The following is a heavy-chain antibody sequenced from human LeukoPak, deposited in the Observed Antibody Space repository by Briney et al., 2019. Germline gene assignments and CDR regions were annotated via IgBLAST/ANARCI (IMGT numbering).Heavy chain of an antibody. Sequence: SETLSLTCTVSGGSISSSSYYWGWIRQPPGKGLEWIGSIYYSGSTYYNPSLKSRVTISVDTSKNQFSLKLSSVTAADTAVYYCARGGHFGIAAAGTDYYYYMDVWGKGTTVTVSS. J-gene: IGHJ6*03. CDR2: IYYSGST. D-gene: IGHD6-13*01. CDR1: GGSISSSSYY. CDR3: ARGGHFGIAAAGTDYYYYMDV. V-gene: IGHV4-39*01.